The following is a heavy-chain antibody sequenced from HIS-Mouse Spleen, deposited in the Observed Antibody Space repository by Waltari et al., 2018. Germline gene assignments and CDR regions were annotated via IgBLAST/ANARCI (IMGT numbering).Heavy chain of an antibody. CDR1: GFTFSSYG. J-gene: IGHJ2*01. CDR2: IWYDGSNK. V-gene: IGHV3-33*06. CDR3: AKGYSNYWYFDL. Sequence: QVQLVESGGGVVQPGRSLRLSCAASGFTFSSYGMHWVRQAPGKGLEWVAVIWYDGSNKYYADSVKGRFTISRDNSKNTLYLQMNSLRAEDTAVYYCAKGYSNYWYFDLWGRGTLVTVSS. D-gene: IGHD4-4*01.